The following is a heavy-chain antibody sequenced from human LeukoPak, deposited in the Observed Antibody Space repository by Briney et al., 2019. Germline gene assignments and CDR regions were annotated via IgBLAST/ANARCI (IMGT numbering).Heavy chain of an antibody. CDR1: GYTFTSYY. J-gene: IGHJ6*02. CDR2: INPRGGST. CDR3: ARKFVVDPAPFSGRAV. Sequence: ASVKVSCMASGYTFTSYYMHWVRRAPGQGLEWMGIINPRGGSTSHAQKFQGRVTMTRDTSTSTVYMELSSLRSEDTAVYYCARKFVVDPAPFSGRAVGGQGPTVPVSS. V-gene: IGHV1-46*01. D-gene: IGHD2-2*01.